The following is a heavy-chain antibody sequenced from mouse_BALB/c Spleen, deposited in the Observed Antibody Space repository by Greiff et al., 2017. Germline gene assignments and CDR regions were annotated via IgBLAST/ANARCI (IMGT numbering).Heavy chain of an antibody. J-gene: IGHJ4*01. V-gene: IGHV1S29*02. CDR1: GYSFTDYN. CDR3: ARASYYRYDNYAMDY. CDR2: IYPYNGGT. D-gene: IGHD2-14*01. Sequence: EVQLQQSGPELEKPGASVKISCKASGYSFTDYNMHWVKQSHGKSLEWIGYIYPYNGGTGYNQKFKSKATLTVDNSSSTAYMELRSLTSEDSAVYYCARASYYRYDNYAMDYWGQGTSVTVSS.